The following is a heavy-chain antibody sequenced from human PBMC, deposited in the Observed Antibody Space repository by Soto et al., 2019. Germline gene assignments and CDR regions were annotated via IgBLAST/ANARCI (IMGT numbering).Heavy chain of an antibody. CDR3: ASGHFTIFGVVIKVGAFDI. CDR1: GGTFSSYS. Sequence: SVKVSCKASGGTFSSYSISWVRQAPGQGLEWMGGIIPIFGTANYAQKFQGRVTITADESTSTAYMELSSLRSEDTAVYYCASGHFTIFGVVIKVGAFDIWGQGTMVTVSS. D-gene: IGHD3-3*01. V-gene: IGHV1-69*13. J-gene: IGHJ3*02. CDR2: IIPIFGTA.